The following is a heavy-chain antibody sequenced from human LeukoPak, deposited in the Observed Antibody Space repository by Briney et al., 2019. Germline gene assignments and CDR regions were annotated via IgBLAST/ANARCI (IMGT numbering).Heavy chain of an antibody. D-gene: IGHD3-3*01. J-gene: IGHJ4*02. CDR3: VRSDDFWSGYYGY. Sequence: PSETLSLTCTVSGGSIISYCWSWIRQPPGKGLEWIGYIFYSGSTNYNPSLKSRVTKSVDTSKNQFSLKLSSVTAADTAVYYCVRSDDFWSGYYGYWGQGTLVTVSS. CDR1: GGSIISYC. CDR2: IFYSGST. V-gene: IGHV4-59*01.